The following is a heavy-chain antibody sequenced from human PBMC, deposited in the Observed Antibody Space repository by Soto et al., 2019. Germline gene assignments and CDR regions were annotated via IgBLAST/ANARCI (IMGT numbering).Heavy chain of an antibody. J-gene: IGHJ6*03. D-gene: IGHD2-2*02. CDR1: GFTFSGSA. CDR3: TRHCSSTSCYSPYDYYYYMDV. CDR2: IRSKANSYAT. V-gene: IGHV3-73*01. Sequence: GGSLRLSCAASGFTFSGSAMHWVRQASGKGLEWVGRIRSKANSYATAYAASVKGRFTISRDDSKNTAYLQMNSLKTEDTAVYYCTRHCSSTSCYSPYDYYYYMDVWGKGTTVTVSS.